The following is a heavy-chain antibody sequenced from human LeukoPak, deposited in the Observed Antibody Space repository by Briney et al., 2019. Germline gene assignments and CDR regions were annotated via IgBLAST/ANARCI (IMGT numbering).Heavy chain of an antibody. CDR3: ARAPYSSRRDYYYYYMDV. CDR1: GGSISSGGYY. J-gene: IGHJ6*03. Sequence: SETLSLTCTVSGGSISSGGYYWSWIRQPPGKGLEWIGYIYHSGSTYYNPSLKSRVTISVDRSKNQFSLKLSSVTAADTAVYYCARAPYSSRRDYYYYYMDVWGKGTTVTVSS. V-gene: IGHV4-30-2*01. CDR2: IYHSGST. D-gene: IGHD6-13*01.